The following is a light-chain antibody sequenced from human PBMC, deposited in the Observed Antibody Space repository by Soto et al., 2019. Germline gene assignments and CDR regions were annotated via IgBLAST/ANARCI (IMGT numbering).Light chain of an antibody. CDR1: QSVSSSY. CDR2: RTS. CDR3: QQYDSSPRT. V-gene: IGKV3-20*01. Sequence: EIVLTQSPGTLPLSPGERATLSCRASQSVSSSYLAWYQQKPGQAPRLLIYRTSNRATGIPDRFSGSGSGTDFTLTISRLEPEDFAVYWCQQYDSSPRTFGKVTKVEIK. J-gene: IGKJ1*01.